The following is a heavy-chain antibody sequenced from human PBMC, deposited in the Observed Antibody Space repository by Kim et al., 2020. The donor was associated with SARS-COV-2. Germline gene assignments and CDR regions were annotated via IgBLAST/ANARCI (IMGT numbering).Heavy chain of an antibody. Sequence: GGSLRLSCAASGFTVSSNYMSWVRQAPGKGLEWVSVIYSGGSTYYADSVKGRFTISRHNSKNTLYLQMNSLRAEDTAVYYCARDRGYYDILTGYYEGWFDPWGQGTLVTVSS. V-gene: IGHV3-53*04. J-gene: IGHJ5*02. CDR2: IYSGGST. D-gene: IGHD3-9*01. CDR1: GFTVSSNY. CDR3: ARDRGYYDILTGYYEGWFDP.